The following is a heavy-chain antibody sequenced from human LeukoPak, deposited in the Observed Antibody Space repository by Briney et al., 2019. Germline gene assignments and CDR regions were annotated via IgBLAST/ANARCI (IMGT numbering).Heavy chain of an antibody. J-gene: IGHJ4*02. CDR2: ISGSGGST. V-gene: IGHV3-23*01. CDR1: GFTFSSYA. D-gene: IGHD2-2*01. Sequence: PGGSLRLSCAASGFTFSSYAMSWVRQAPGKGLEWVSAISGSGGSTYYADSVKGRFTISKDTSKNTLYLQMDSLRAEDTAVYYCARDFCSTTSCYDYWGQGTLVTVSS. CDR3: ARDFCSTTSCYDY.